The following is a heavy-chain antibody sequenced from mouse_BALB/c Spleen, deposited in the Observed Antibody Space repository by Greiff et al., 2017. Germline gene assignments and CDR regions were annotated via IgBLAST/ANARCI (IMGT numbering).Heavy chain of an antibody. D-gene: IGHD2-10*02. CDR2: ISSGGGT. CDR3: ARGRGYGNYVRYFDV. V-gene: IGHV5-6-5*01. Sequence: EVKLVESGGVLVKPGGSLKLSCAASGFTFSSYAMSWVRQTPEKRLEWVASISSGGGTYYPDSVKGRFTISRDNARNILYLQMSSLRSEDTAMYYCARGRGYGNYVRYFDVWGAGTTVTVSS. CDR1: GFTFSSYA. J-gene: IGHJ1*01.